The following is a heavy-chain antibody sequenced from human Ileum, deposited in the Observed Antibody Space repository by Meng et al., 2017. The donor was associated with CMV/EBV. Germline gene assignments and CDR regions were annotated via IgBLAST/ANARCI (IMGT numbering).Heavy chain of an antibody. CDR2: IKSKTDGGTT. CDR1: GFTFSNAW. J-gene: IGHJ6*02. Sequence: GESLKISCAASGFTFSNAWMSWVRQAPGKGLEWVGRIKSKTDGGTTDYAAPVKGRFTSSRDDSKNTLYLQMNSLKTEDTAVYYCTTTAGTYYYYGMDVWGQGTTVTVSS. D-gene: IGHD6-13*01. CDR3: TTTAGTYYYYGMDV. V-gene: IGHV3-15*01.